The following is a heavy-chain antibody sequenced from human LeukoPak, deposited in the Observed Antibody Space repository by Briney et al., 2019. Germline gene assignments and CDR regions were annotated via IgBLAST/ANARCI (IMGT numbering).Heavy chain of an antibody. D-gene: IGHD1-1*01. CDR3: ARADYEGNNWRDDAFDI. V-gene: IGHV1-8*03. Sequence: ASVKVSCKASGYTFTGYYMHWVRQATGQRLEWMGWMNPKSGSAGYARNFQGRVTFTRDTSISTAYMELSSLTSEDTAVYYCARADYEGNNWRDDAFDIWGQGTMVTVSS. CDR1: GYTFTGYY. CDR2: MNPKSGSA. J-gene: IGHJ3*02.